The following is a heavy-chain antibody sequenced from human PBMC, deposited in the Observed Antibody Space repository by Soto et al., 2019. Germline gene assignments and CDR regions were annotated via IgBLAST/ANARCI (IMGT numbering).Heavy chain of an antibody. Sequence: SGPTLGNPTQTLILTCSFCGFSLSTSGMCVSWIRQPPGKALEWLALIDWDDVKYYSTSLKTRLTISKDTSKNQVVLTMTNMDPVDTATYYCAQIRNTRGSGWYYFDYWGKGTLVTVSS. J-gene: IGHJ4*02. V-gene: IGHV2-70*01. D-gene: IGHD6-19*01. CDR3: AQIRNTRGSGWYYFDY. CDR2: IDWDDVK. CDR1: GFSLSTSGMC.